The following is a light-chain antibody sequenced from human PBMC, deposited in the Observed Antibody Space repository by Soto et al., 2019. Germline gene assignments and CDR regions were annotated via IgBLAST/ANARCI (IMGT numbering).Light chain of an antibody. CDR1: SSDVGGYNY. J-gene: IGLJ1*01. CDR2: DVR. V-gene: IGLV2-14*01. Sequence: QSVLTQPASVPGSPGQSITISCTGTSSDVGGYNYVSWYQQHPGKAPKLMIYDVRNRASGASNRFSGSKSGNTASLTISGLQAEDEADYYCTSYTSSSTLYVFGTGTKVTVL. CDR3: TSYTSSSTLYV.